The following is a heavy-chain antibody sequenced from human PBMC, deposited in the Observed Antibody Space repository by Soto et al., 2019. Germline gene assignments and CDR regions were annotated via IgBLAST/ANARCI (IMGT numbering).Heavy chain of an antibody. J-gene: IGHJ5*02. CDR3: ARDLPGYSYGHGVCWFDP. V-gene: IGHV1-69*13. CDR2: IIPIFGTA. D-gene: IGHD5-18*01. CDR1: GGTFSSYA. Sequence: SVKVSCKASGGTFSSYAISWVRQAPGQGLEWMGGIIPIFGTANFAQKFQGRVAITADESTSTAYMELSSLRSEDTAVYYCARDLPGYSYGHGVCWFDPWGQGTLVTVSS.